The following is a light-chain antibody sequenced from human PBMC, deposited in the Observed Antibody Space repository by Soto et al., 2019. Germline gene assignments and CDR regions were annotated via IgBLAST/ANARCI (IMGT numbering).Light chain of an antibody. CDR2: DAS. CDR3: QQRSNWPIT. CDR1: QSFSRY. Sequence: ELVWTQPPTTLSLSPGERATLSCRASQSFSRYLAWYQQKHGPAPRLLIYDASNRATGIPARFSGSGSGTDLTFNIRSLEPEDVAVYYCQQRSNWPITFGQGTRLEIK. V-gene: IGKV3-11*01. J-gene: IGKJ5*01.